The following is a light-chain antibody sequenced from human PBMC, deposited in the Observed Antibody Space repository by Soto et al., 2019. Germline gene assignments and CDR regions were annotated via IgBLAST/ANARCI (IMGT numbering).Light chain of an antibody. J-gene: IGKJ1*01. CDR2: AAS. V-gene: IGKV1-6*01. Sequence: AIPMTQSPSSLSASVGDRVTITCRASQGIRNDLGWYQQKPGKAPKLLIYAASSLQSGVPSRFSGSGSGTDFTLTISSLQPEDFATYYCLQDYNYPSFGQGTKVEIK. CDR1: QGIRND. CDR3: LQDYNYPS.